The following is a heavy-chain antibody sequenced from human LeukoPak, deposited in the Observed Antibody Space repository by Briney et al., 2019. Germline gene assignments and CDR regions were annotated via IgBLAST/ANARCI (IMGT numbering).Heavy chain of an antibody. Sequence: ASVKVSCKASGYTFTSYDINWVRQATGQGLEWMGWINTNTGNPTYAQGFTGRFVFSLDTSVSTVYLQISSLKAEDTAVYYCARQGNYGDYAAWGAFDIWGQGTMVTVSS. V-gene: IGHV7-4-1*02. CDR3: ARQGNYGDYAAWGAFDI. CDR2: INTNTGNP. J-gene: IGHJ3*02. CDR1: GYTFTSYD. D-gene: IGHD4-17*01.